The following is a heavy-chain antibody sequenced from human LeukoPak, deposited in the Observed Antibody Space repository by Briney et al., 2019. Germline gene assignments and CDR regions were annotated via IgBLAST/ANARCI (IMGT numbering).Heavy chain of an antibody. V-gene: IGHV7-4-1*02. CDR2: INTNTGNP. Sequence: ASVKVSCKASGYTFTSYAMNWVRQAPGQGLEWMGWINTNTGNPTYAQGFTGRFVFSLDTSVSTAYLQISSLKAEDTAVYYCARGKPWYVSSSDTAEYFQHWGQGTLVTVSS. D-gene: IGHD6-13*01. CDR1: GYTFTSYA. J-gene: IGHJ1*01. CDR3: ARGKPWYVSSSDTAEYFQH.